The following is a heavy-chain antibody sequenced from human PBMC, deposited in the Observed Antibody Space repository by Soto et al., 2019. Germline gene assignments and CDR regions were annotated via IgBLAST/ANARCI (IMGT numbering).Heavy chain of an antibody. Sequence: SETLSLTCTVSGGSISSYYWSWIRQPPGKGLEWIGYIYYSGSTNYNPSLKSRVTISVDTSKNQFSLKLSSVTAADKAVYYCARDMYYDILTGQDYYYGMDVWGQGTTVTVS. V-gene: IGHV4-59*01. CDR1: GGSISSYY. CDR2: IYYSGST. CDR3: ARDMYYDILTGQDYYYGMDV. J-gene: IGHJ6*02. D-gene: IGHD3-9*01.